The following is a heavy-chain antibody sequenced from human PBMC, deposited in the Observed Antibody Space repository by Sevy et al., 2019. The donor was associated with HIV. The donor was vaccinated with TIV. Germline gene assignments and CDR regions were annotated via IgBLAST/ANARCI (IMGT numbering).Heavy chain of an antibody. J-gene: IGHJ5*02. D-gene: IGHD2-2*01. CDR2: INHSGST. CDR1: GGSFSGYY. Sequence: SETLSLTCAVYGGSFSGYYWNWIRQTPGKGLEWIGEINHSGSTNYNPSLRGRVTISVDTSKKQFYLRLNSVTAADTAVYYCARAPPVVVVPGAPSWFDPWGQGTLVTVSS. CDR3: ARAPPVVVVPGAPSWFDP. V-gene: IGHV4-34*01.